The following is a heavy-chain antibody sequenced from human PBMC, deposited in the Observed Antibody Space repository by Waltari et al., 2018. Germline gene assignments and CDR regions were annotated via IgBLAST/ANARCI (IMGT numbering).Heavy chain of an antibody. Sequence: EVQLVESGGGLVQPGGSLRLSCAASGFTFSSYWMSWVRQAPGKGLEWVANIKQDGSEKYYVDSVKGRFPISRDNAKNSLYLQMNSLRAEDTAVYYCARESPGSWNDYWGQGTLVTVSS. CDR2: IKQDGSEK. V-gene: IGHV3-7*01. CDR3: ARESPGSWNDY. J-gene: IGHJ4*02. CDR1: GFTFSSYW. D-gene: IGHD6-13*01.